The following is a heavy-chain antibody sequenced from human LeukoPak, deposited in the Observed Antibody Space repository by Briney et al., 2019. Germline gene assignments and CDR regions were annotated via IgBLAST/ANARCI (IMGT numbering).Heavy chain of an antibody. Sequence: GGSLRLSCAASGFTFSSYAMHWVRQAPGKGLEWVAVISYDGSNKYYADSVKGRFTISRDNSKNTLYLQMNSLRAEDTAVYYCARDPEALFYYYDSSGPFDYWGQGTLVTVSS. CDR2: ISYDGSNK. CDR1: GFTFSSYA. CDR3: ARDPEALFYYYDSSGPFDY. D-gene: IGHD3-22*01. V-gene: IGHV3-30*04. J-gene: IGHJ4*02.